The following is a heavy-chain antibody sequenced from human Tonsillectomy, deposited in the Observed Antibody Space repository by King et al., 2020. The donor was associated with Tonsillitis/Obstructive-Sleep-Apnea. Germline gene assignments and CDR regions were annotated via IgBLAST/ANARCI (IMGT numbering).Heavy chain of an antibody. CDR3: APSHQWGLLYY. D-gene: IGHD1-26*01. J-gene: IGHJ4*02. Sequence: TLKESGPTLVKPTQTLTLTCTFSGFSLSTSGVGVGWIRQPPGKALEWLALIYWNDDKRYSPSLKSRLTITKDTSQNQVVLTMTNMDPVDTATFYCAPSHQWGLLYYWGQGTLVTVSS. V-gene: IGHV2-5*01. CDR2: IYWNDDK. CDR1: GFSLSTSGVG.